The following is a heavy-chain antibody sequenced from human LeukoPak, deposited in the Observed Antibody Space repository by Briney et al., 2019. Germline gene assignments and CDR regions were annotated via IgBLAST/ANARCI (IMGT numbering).Heavy chain of an antibody. D-gene: IGHD5-18*01. CDR1: GDSFNRFA. CDR3: ARGHTDSIHY. V-gene: IGHV1-69*04. Sequence: ASVKVSCKPSGDSFNRFAVNSVRQAPGQGLEWMGRIMPTLGITNYAKEFQARLTITADISPSAAYMELKNLTSLDTAVYYCARGHTDSIHYWGQGTQVSVSS. J-gene: IGHJ4*02. CDR2: IMPTLGIT.